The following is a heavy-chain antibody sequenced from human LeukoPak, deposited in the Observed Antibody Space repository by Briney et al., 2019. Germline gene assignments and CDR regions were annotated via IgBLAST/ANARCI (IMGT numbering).Heavy chain of an antibody. D-gene: IGHD3-22*01. Sequence: GGSLRLSCAASGFTFSSYSMNWVRQAPGKGLEWVSSISSSSSYIYYADSVKGRLTISRDNAKNSLYLQMNSLRAEDTAVYYCARRFGPMIVASFDYWGQGTLVTVSS. CDR2: ISSSSSYI. CDR3: ARRFGPMIVASFDY. J-gene: IGHJ4*02. CDR1: GFTFSSYS. V-gene: IGHV3-21*01.